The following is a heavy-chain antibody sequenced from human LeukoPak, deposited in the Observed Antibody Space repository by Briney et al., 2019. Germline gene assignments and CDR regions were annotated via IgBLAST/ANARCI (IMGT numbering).Heavy chain of an antibody. CDR2: IYTDSTT. CDR3: AKSPGSYSFYSYMDV. Sequence: GGSLRLSCAASRFTVSSNYMSWVRQAPGKGLQWVSVIYTDSTTYYANSMKGRFTISRDNSKNTLYLQMNSLRADDTAVYYCAKSPGSYSFYSYMDVWGQGTTVTVSS. J-gene: IGHJ6*02. V-gene: IGHV3-66*01. CDR1: RFTVSSNY. D-gene: IGHD1-26*01.